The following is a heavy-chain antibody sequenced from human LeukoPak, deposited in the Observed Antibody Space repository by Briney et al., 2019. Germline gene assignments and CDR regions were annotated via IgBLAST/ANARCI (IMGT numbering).Heavy chain of an antibody. D-gene: IGHD5-12*01. CDR2: ISAYNGNT. CDR3: ARDQATRDAFDI. CDR1: GYAFTSYG. Sequence: ASVKVSCKASGYAFTSYGISWVRQAPGQGLEWMGWISAYNGNTNYAQKLQGRVTMTTDTSTSTAYMELRSLRSDDTAVYYCARDQATRDAFDIWGQGTMVTVSS. V-gene: IGHV1-18*01. J-gene: IGHJ3*02.